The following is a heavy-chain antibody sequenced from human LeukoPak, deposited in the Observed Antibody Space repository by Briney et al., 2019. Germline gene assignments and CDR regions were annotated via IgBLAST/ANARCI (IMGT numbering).Heavy chain of an antibody. CDR1: GYTFTIYD. D-gene: IGHD3-3*01. CDR2: MNPNSGNT. Sequence: ASVTVSFKSSGYTFTIYDINWVRQAPGQGLEWMGWMNPNSGNTGYAQKFQGRVTITRNTSISTAYMELSSLRSEDTAVYYCARGGLYYDFWSGYYGGSDWFDPWGQGTLVTVSS. J-gene: IGHJ5*02. V-gene: IGHV1-8*03. CDR3: ARGGLYYDFWSGYYGGSDWFDP.